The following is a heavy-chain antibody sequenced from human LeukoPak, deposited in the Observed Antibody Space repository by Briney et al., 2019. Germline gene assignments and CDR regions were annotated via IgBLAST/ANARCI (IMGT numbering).Heavy chain of an antibody. J-gene: IGHJ5*02. D-gene: IGHD4-17*01. CDR2: FDPEDGET. V-gene: IGHV1-24*01. CDR1: GYTLTELS. CDR3: ATVPGGAVTTMEWFDP. Sequence: ASVKVSCKVSGYTLTELSMHWVRQAPGKGLEWMGGFDPEDGETIYAQKFQGRVTMTEDTSTDTVYMELSSLRSEDTAVYYCATVPGGAVTTMEWFDPWGQGTLVTVSS.